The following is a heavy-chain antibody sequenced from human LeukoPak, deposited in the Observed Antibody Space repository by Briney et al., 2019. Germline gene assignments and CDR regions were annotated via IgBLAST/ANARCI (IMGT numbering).Heavy chain of an antibody. J-gene: IGHJ5*02. CDR1: GGSFSGYY. V-gene: IGHV4-34*01. CDR3: ARSNWNYVYWFDP. D-gene: IGHD1-7*01. Sequence: SETLSLTCAVYGGSFSGYYWSWIRQPPGKGLEWIGEINHSGSTNYNPSLKSRVTISVDTSKNQFSLKLSSVTAADTAVYYCARSNWNYVYWFDPWGQGTLVTVSS. CDR2: INHSGST.